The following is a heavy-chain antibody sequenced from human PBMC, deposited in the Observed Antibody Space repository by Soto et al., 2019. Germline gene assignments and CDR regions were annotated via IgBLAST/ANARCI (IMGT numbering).Heavy chain of an antibody. CDR3: AKARYYDSSGYSYFDY. CDR2: ISGSGGST. J-gene: IGHJ4*02. CDR1: GFTFSSYA. V-gene: IGHV3-23*01. D-gene: IGHD3-22*01. Sequence: GGSLRLSCAASGFTFSSYAMSWVRQAPGKGLEWVSAISGSGGSTYYADSVKGRFTISRDNSKNTLYLQMNSLRAEDTPVYYCAKARYYDSSGYSYFDYWGQGTLVTVSS.